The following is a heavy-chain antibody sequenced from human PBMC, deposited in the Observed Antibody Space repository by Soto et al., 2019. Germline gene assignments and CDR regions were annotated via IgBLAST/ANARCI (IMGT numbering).Heavy chain of an antibody. D-gene: IGHD3-9*01. V-gene: IGHV3-48*01. J-gene: IGHJ5*02. CDR2: ISSSSSTI. Sequence: GGSLRLSCAASGFTFSSYSMNWVRQAPGKGLEWVSYISSSSSTIYYADSVKGRFTIPRDNAKNSLYLQMNSLRAEDTAVYYCARASPYYDILTGYFKQADNWFDPWGQGTLVTVSS. CDR1: GFTFSSYS. CDR3: ARASPYYDILTGYFKQADNWFDP.